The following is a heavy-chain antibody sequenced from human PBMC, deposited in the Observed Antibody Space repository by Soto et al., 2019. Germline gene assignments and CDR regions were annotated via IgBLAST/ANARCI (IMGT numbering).Heavy chain of an antibody. CDR1: GYTFTSYG. J-gene: IGHJ4*02. V-gene: IGHV1-18*01. Sequence: ASVKVSCKASGYTFTSYGISWVRQAPGQGLEWMGRISAYNGNTNYAQKLQGRVTMTTDTSTSTAYMELRSLRSDDTAVYYCARSPSWETTVTPYYFDSWGQGTLVTVSS. D-gene: IGHD4-4*01. CDR2: ISAYNGNT. CDR3: ARSPSWETTVTPYYFDS.